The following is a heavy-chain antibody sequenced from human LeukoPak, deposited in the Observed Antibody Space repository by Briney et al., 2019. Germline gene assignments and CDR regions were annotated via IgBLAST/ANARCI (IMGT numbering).Heavy chain of an antibody. V-gene: IGHV3-53*01. Sequence: PGGSLRLSCAASGFTVSSNHMSWVRQTPGKGLEWVSVIYSGGSTYYLDSVKCRFTISRDNSKNTLYLQMNSLRAEDTAVYYCARSGSDYYGMDVWGQGTTVTVSS. D-gene: IGHD5-12*01. CDR1: GFTVSSNH. CDR3: ARSGSDYYGMDV. J-gene: IGHJ6*02. CDR2: IYSGGST.